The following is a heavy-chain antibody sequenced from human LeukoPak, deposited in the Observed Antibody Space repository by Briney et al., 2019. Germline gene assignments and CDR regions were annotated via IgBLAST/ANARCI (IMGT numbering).Heavy chain of an antibody. CDR1: GFTFSSYS. CDR2: ISSSSSTI. D-gene: IGHD5-24*01. Sequence: GGSLRLSCAASGFTFSSYSMNWVRQAPGKGLEWVSYISSSSSTIYYADSVKGRFTIFRDTTKNSLYLQMNSLRAEDTAVYYCARDRGVEMATMGLDSWGQGTLVTVSS. V-gene: IGHV3-48*04. CDR3: ARDRGVEMATMGLDS. J-gene: IGHJ4*02.